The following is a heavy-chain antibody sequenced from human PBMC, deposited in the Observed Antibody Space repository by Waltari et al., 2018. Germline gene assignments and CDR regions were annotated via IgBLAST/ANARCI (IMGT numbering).Heavy chain of an antibody. D-gene: IGHD3-22*01. CDR1: GGSISRYY. J-gene: IGHJ4*02. CDR3: ARSLKYYDSSGLADY. Sequence: QVQLQESGPGLVKPSETLSLTCTVSGGSISRYYWSWIRQPPGKGLEWIGYIYYSGSTNYNPALKSRVTISVDTSKNQFSLKLSSVTAADTAVYYCARSLKYYDSSGLADYWGQGTLVTVSS. CDR2: IYYSGST. V-gene: IGHV4-59*01.